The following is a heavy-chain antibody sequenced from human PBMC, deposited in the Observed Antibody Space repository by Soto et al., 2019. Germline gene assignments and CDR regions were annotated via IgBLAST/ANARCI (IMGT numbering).Heavy chain of an antibody. V-gene: IGHV3-21*01. D-gene: IGHD3-22*01. Sequence: EVQLVESGGGLVKPGGSLRLSCAASGFTFSSYSMNWVRQAPGKGLEWVSSISSSSSYIYYADSVKGRFTISRDNAKNSLYLQMNSLRAEDTAVYYCARDTYYYDSSGYYYQGLFDYWGQGTLVTVSS. J-gene: IGHJ4*02. CDR3: ARDTYYYDSSGYYYQGLFDY. CDR2: ISSSSSYI. CDR1: GFTFSSYS.